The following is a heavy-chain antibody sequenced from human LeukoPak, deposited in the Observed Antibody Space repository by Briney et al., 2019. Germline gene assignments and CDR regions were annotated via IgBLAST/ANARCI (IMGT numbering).Heavy chain of an antibody. D-gene: IGHD3-16*02. J-gene: IGHJ4*02. Sequence: SGTLSLTCTVSGGSISSYYWSWIRQPPGKGLEWIGYIYHSGSTNYNPSLKSRVTISVDTSKNQFSLKLSSVTAADTAVYYCARVGSMGTFGGVIAPYYFDYWGQGTLVTVSS. CDR1: GGSISSYY. V-gene: IGHV4-59*01. CDR2: IYHSGST. CDR3: ARVGSMGTFGGVIAPYYFDY.